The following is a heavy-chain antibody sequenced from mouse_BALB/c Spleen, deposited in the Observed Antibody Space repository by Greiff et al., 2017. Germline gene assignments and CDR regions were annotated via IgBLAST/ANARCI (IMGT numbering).Heavy chain of an antibody. CDR3: ARDKAYYGNYGFAY. Sequence: DVQLQESGGGLVQPGGSLRLSCATSGFTFTDYYMSWVRQPPGKALEWLGFIRNKANGYTTEYSASVKGRFTISRDNSQSILYLQMNTLRAEDSATYYCARDKAYYGNYGFAYWGQGTLVTVSA. CDR1: GFTFTDYY. CDR2: IRNKANGYTT. D-gene: IGHD2-10*01. V-gene: IGHV7-3*02. J-gene: IGHJ3*01.